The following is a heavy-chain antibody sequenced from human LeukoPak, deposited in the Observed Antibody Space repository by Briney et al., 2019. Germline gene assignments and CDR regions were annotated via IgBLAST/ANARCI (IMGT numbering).Heavy chain of an antibody. CDR1: GGSISSGGRY. V-gene: IGHV4-39*07. Sequence: SETLSLTCTVSGGSISSGGRYWSWIRQPPGKGLEWIGEINHSGSTNYNPSLKSRVTISVDTSKNQFSLKLSSVTAADTAVYYCARGREMATIISWGIDYWGQGTLVTVSS. J-gene: IGHJ4*02. CDR2: INHSGST. D-gene: IGHD5-24*01. CDR3: ARGREMATIISWGIDY.